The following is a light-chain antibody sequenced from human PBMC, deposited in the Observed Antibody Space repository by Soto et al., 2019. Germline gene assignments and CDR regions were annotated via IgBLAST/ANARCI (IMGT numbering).Light chain of an antibody. CDR1: SSNIGSNS. J-gene: IGLJ2*01. CDR2: NNN. V-gene: IGLV1-44*01. CDR3: AAWDDSLNGPV. Sequence: QSALTQPPSASGTPGQRVTISCSGSSSNIGSNSVNWYLQLPGAAPKLLMYNNNQRPSGIPDRFSGSKSGTSASLAISGLQSEDEADYYCAAWDDSLNGPVFGGGTKLTVL.